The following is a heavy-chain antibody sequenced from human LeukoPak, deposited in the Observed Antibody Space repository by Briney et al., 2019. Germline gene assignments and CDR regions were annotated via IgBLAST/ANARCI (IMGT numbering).Heavy chain of an antibody. CDR1: GGSFSGYY. D-gene: IGHD6-6*01. J-gene: IGHJ4*02. V-gene: IGHV4-34*01. CDR2: INPSGST. Sequence: PSETLSLTCAVYGGSFSGYYWSWIRQPPGKGLEWIGEINPSGSTKHHPSLKSPGTISVGPSKHQFSLKPCSVTAADPGVYSCARHRPGKLAARRWYFAYWGQGTLVTASS. CDR3: ARHRPGKLAARRWYFAY.